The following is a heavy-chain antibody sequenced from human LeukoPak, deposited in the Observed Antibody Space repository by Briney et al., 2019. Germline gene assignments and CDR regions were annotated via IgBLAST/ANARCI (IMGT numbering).Heavy chain of an antibody. J-gene: IGHJ6*02. V-gene: IGHV5-51*01. D-gene: IGHD3-3*01. CDR3: ARHQGITILKRYYYYGMDV. CDR1: GYSFTSYW. CDR2: IYPGDSDT. Sequence: GESLKISCKGSGYSFTSYWIGWVRQMPGKGLEWMGIIYPGDSDTRYSPPFQGQVTISADKSISTAYLQWSSLKASDTAMYYCARHQGITILKRYYYYGMDVWGQGTTVTVSS.